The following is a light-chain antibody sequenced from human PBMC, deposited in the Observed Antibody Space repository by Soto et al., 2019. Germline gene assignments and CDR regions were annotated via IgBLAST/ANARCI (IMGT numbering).Light chain of an antibody. CDR2: DAS. CDR3: QQRSNWRT. J-gene: IGKJ1*01. CDR1: QSVSSY. Sequence: EIVLTQSPATLSLSPGERATLSCRASQSVSSYLAWYQQKPGQAPRLLIYDASNRATGIPARFSGSGSGTDFTLTISSLEPEDFAVYYWQQRSNWRTFGKGTKVENK. V-gene: IGKV3-11*01.